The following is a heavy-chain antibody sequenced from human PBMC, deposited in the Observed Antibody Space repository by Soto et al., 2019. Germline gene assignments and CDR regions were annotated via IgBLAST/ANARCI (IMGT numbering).Heavy chain of an antibody. CDR3: ARGRVGATTDYFDY. Sequence: SETLSLTCSVSGGSISRGGYYWSWIRQHPGRGLEWIGYIYYSGNTYYNPSLKSRVTISVDTSKNQFSLKLSAVTAADTAVYYCARGRVGATTDYFDYWGQGTLVTAPQ. V-gene: IGHV4-31*03. CDR2: IYYSGNT. D-gene: IGHD1-26*01. CDR1: GGSISRGGYY. J-gene: IGHJ4*02.